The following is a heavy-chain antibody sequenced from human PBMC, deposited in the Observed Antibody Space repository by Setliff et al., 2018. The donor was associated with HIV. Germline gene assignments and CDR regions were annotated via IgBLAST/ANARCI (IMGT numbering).Heavy chain of an antibody. D-gene: IGHD2-15*01. CDR3: ARHPFYCSGGSCYSYYYYYMDV. CDR2: IYYSGST. CDR1: GGSISSGGYY. Sequence: SETLSLTCTVSGGSISSGGYYWGWIRQPPGKGLEWIGSIYYSGSTYYNPSLKSRVTISVDTSKNQFSLKLSSVTAADTAVYYCARHPFYCSGGSCYSYYYYYMDVWGKGTTVTVSS. V-gene: IGHV4-39*01. J-gene: IGHJ6*03.